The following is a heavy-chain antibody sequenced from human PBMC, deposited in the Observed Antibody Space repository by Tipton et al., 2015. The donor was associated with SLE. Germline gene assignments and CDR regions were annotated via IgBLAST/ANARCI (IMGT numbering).Heavy chain of an antibody. Sequence: SLRLSCAASGFTFSSYSMNWVRQAPGKGLEWVSSISSSSSYIYYADSVKGRFTISRDNAKNSLYLQMNSLRAEDTAVYYCARDLDYYDSSGYPLWGQGTLVTVSS. CDR3: ARDLDYYDSSGYPL. CDR1: GFTFSSYS. J-gene: IGHJ4*02. CDR2: ISSSSSYI. V-gene: IGHV3-21*01. D-gene: IGHD3-22*01.